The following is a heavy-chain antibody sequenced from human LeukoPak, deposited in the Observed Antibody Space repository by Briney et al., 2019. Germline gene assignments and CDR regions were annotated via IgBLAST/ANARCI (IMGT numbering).Heavy chain of an antibody. J-gene: IGHJ4*02. CDR1: GVSVSTSH. Sequence: SETLSLTCNVSGVSVSTSHWNWIRQRPGKGLEWIGCLSYTGTTDYNPSLKSRVSISLGSSNNHSSLKLTSVTAPDTAVYYCSEGYFEPFDHWGQGILVTVSS. V-gene: IGHV4-59*02. CDR3: SEGYFEPFDH. D-gene: IGHD2/OR15-2a*01. CDR2: LSYTGTT.